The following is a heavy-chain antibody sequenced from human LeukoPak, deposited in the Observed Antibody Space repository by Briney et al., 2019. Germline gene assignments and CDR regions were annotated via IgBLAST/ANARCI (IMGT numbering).Heavy chain of an antibody. CDR3: ARVDGDTVGY. D-gene: IGHD4-17*01. CDR1: GFTFSIYT. J-gene: IGHJ4*02. V-gene: IGHV3-21*01. Sequence: GGSLRLSCATSGFTFSIYTVNWVRQAPGKGLEWVPSISGSNTYIYYADSVKGRFTISRDNAKNSLYLQMNSLRAEDTAVYYCARVDGDTVGYWGQGTLVTVSS. CDR2: ISGSNTYI.